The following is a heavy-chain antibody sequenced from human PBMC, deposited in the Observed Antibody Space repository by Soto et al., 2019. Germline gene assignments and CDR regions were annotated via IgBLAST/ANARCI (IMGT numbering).Heavy chain of an antibody. V-gene: IGHV1-46*03. D-gene: IGHD3-10*01. Sequence: ASVKVSCKASGYTFTSYYMHWVRQAPGQGLEWMGIINPSGGSTSYAQKFQGRVTMTRDTSTSTVYMELSSLRSEDTAVYYCARGATMVRGVILLEHYYYYYYMDVWGKGTTVTV. J-gene: IGHJ6*03. CDR3: ARGATMVRGVILLEHYYYYYYMDV. CDR1: GYTFTSYY. CDR2: INPSGGST.